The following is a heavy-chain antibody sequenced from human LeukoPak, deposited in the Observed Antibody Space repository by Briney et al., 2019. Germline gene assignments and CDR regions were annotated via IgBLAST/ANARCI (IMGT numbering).Heavy chain of an antibody. CDR3: AKSRSRSGWYYFDY. V-gene: IGHV3-43D*04. CDR1: GFTFDDYA. J-gene: IGHJ4*02. Sequence: GGSLRLSCAASGFTFDDYAMHWVRRAPGKGLEWVSLISWDGGSTYYADSVKGRFTISRDNSKNSLYLQMNSLRAEDTALYYCAKSRSRSGWYYFDYWGQGTLVTVSS. CDR2: ISWDGGST. D-gene: IGHD6-19*01.